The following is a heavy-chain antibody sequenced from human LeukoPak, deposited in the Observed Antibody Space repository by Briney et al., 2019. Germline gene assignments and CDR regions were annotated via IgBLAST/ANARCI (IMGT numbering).Heavy chain of an antibody. CDR2: INPNSGGT. V-gene: IGHV1-2*02. J-gene: IGHJ4*02. CDR1: GYTFTGYY. CDR3: AKDPASSGWFQAY. D-gene: IGHD6-19*01. Sequence: ASVKVSCKASGYTFTGYYIHWVRQAPGQGLEWMGWINPNSGGTTYAQKFQGRVTMTRDTSISTAYMELSRLRSDDTAVHCCAKDPASSGWFQAYWGQGTLVTVSS.